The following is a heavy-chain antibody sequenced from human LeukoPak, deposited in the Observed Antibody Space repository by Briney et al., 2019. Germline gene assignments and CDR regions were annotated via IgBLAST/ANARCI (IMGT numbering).Heavy chain of an antibody. CDR1: GGSISSYY. Sequence: SETLSLTCTVSGGSISSYYWSWIRQPPGKGLEWIGYIYYSGSTYYNPSLKSRVTISVDTSKNQCSLKLSPVTAADTAVYYCARGWTETTGLAWFDPWGQGTLVTVSS. CDR3: ARGWTETTGLAWFDP. CDR2: IYYSGST. D-gene: IGHD4-11*01. V-gene: IGHV4-59*12. J-gene: IGHJ5*02.